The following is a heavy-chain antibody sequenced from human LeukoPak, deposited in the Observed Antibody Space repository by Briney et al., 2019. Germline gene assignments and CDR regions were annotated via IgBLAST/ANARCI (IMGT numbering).Heavy chain of an antibody. J-gene: IGHJ3*02. Sequence: GGSLRLSCAASGFTFSSYSMNWVRQAPGKGLEWVSSISSSSSYIYYADSVKGRFTISRDNAKNSLYLQMNSLRAEDTAVYYCALGSSGWRNAFDIWGQGTMVTVSS. D-gene: IGHD6-19*01. CDR3: ALGSSGWRNAFDI. V-gene: IGHV3-21*04. CDR1: GFTFSSYS. CDR2: ISSSSSYI.